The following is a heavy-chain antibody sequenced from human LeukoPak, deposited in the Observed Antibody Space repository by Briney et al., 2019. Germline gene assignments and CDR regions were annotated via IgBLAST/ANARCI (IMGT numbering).Heavy chain of an antibody. Sequence: SETLSLTCTVSGGSISSYYWSWIRQPPGKGLEWIGYIYYSGSTNYNPSLKSRVTISVDTSKNQFSLKLSSVTAADTAVYYCARVIDYYDSSGYSYYFDYWGQGTLVTVSS. D-gene: IGHD3-22*01. CDR1: GGSISSYY. CDR3: ARVIDYYDSSGYSYYFDY. V-gene: IGHV4-59*01. CDR2: IYYSGST. J-gene: IGHJ4*02.